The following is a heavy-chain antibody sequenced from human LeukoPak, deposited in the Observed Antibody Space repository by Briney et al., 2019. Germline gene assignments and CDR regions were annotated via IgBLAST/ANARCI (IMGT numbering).Heavy chain of an antibody. V-gene: IGHV3-74*01. J-gene: IGHJ4*02. CDR1: GFTFSSYW. CDR3: AGGRHGSGSYFDY. D-gene: IGHD3-10*01. Sequence: GGSLRLSCAASGFTFSSYWMHWVRQAPGKGLVWVSRINSDGSSTSYADSVKGRFIISRDNAKNTLYLQMNSLRAEDTAVYYCAGGRHGSGSYFDYWGQGTLVTVSS. CDR2: INSDGSST.